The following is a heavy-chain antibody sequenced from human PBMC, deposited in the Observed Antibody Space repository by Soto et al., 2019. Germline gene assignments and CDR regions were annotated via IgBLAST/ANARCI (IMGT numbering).Heavy chain of an antibody. Sequence: ASVKVSCKASGYTFTSYGISWVRQAPGQGLEWMGWISAYNGNTNYAQKLQGRVTMTTDTSTSTAYMELRSLRSDDTAVYYCARDHANRGWHDAFEIWGQGTMVTVSS. CDR3: ARDHANRGWHDAFEI. D-gene: IGHD6-19*01. V-gene: IGHV1-18*01. CDR2: ISAYNGNT. CDR1: GYTFTSYG. J-gene: IGHJ3*02.